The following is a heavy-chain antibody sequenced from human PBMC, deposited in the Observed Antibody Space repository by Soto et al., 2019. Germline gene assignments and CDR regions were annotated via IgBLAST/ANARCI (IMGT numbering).Heavy chain of an antibody. CDR3: VSWADAADEDYFHH. J-gene: IGHJ1*01. D-gene: IGHD3-16*01. V-gene: IGHV3-7*01. Sequence: LRLSCAASGIRFTSSWMSWVRQAPGKGLEWVAHINQDGGQKYYVDSAKGRFTISRDNAKTSLYLQMDSLRAEDTAVFYCVSWADAADEDYFHHWGQGTLVTVSS. CDR1: GIRFTSSW. CDR2: INQDGGQK.